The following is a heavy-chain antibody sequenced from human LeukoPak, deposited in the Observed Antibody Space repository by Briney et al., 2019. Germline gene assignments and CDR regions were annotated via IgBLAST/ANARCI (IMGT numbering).Heavy chain of an antibody. D-gene: IGHD3-3*02. CDR2: IYPGDSDT. V-gene: IGHV5-51*01. CDR3: VRPALATPSTDDAFDI. CDR1: GYSFTSYW. Sequence: GESLKISCKGSGYSFTSYWIGWARQMPGKGLEWMGIIYPGDSDTRYSPSFQGQVTISADTSISTAYLQWSSRKASDSAVYYCVRPALATPSTDDAFDIWGQGTMGTVSS. J-gene: IGHJ3*02.